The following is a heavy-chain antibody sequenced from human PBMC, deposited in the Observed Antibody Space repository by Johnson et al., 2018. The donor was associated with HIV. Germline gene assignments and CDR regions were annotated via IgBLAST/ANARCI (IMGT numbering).Heavy chain of an antibody. J-gene: IGHJ3*02. CDR2: TRNKANSYTT. CDR1: GFTFSDHY. CDR3: ARVAVCYSYGSYAFDI. V-gene: IGHV3-72*01. D-gene: IGHD5-18*01. Sequence: VQLVESGGGLVQPGGSLRLSCAASGFTFSDHYMDWVRQAPGKGLEWVGRTRNKANSYTTEYAASVKGRFTISRDDSKNSLYLQMNSLRAGDTAVYYCARVAVCYSYGSYAFDIWGQGTMVTVSS.